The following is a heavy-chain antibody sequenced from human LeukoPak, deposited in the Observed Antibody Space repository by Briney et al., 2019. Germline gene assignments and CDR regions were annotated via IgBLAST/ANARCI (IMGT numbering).Heavy chain of an antibody. D-gene: IGHD2-2*01. J-gene: IGHJ6*03. Sequence: SQTLSLTCAISGDSVSSNSAAWNWIRQSPSRGLKWLGRTYYRSKWYNDYAVSVKSRITINPDTSKNQFSLQLNSVTPEDTAVYYCARERVPAATHYYYYYMDVWGKGTTVTVSS. CDR3: ARERVPAATHYYYYYMDV. V-gene: IGHV6-1*01. CDR1: GDSVSSNSAA. CDR2: TYYRSKWYN.